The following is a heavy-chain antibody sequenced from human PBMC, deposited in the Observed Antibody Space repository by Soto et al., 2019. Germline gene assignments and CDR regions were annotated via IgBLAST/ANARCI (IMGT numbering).Heavy chain of an antibody. D-gene: IGHD3-3*01. CDR3: ARECYDFSSGYYGSGDYYYYGMDV. J-gene: IGHJ6*02. Sequence: PGESLKISCKGSGYSFTSYWISWVRQMPGKGLEWMGRIDPSDSYTNYSPSFKGHVTISADKSISTAYLQWSSLTASDTDMYYCARECYDFSSGYYGSGDYYYYGMDVWGQGTTVTVSS. V-gene: IGHV5-10-1*01. CDR1: GYSFTSYW. CDR2: IDPSDSYT.